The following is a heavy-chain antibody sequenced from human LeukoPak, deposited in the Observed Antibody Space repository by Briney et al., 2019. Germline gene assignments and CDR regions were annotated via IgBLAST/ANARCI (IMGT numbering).Heavy chain of an antibody. CDR2: IYYSGST. J-gene: IGHJ4*02. D-gene: IGHD5-18*01. CDR1: GGSISSYY. Sequence: PSETLSLTCTVSGGSISSYYWSWIRQPPGKGLEWIGYIYYSGSTNYNPSLKSRVTISVDTSKNQFSLKLGSVTAADTAVYYCAREGGYSYFDYWGQGTLVTVSS. V-gene: IGHV4-59*01. CDR3: AREGGYSYFDY.